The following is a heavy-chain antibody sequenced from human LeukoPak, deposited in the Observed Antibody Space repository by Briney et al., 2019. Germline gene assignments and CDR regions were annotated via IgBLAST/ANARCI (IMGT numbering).Heavy chain of an antibody. J-gene: IGHJ4*02. V-gene: IGHV3-13*01. D-gene: IGHD2-2*02. CDR1: GFTFSSYD. CDR3: ASLYCSSTSCYTRRYFDY. Sequence: GGSLRLSCAASGFTFSSYDMHWVRQATGKGLEWVSAIGTAGDTYYPGSVKGRFTISRENAKNSLYLQMNSLRAGDTAVYYCASLYCSSTSCYTRRYFDYWGQGTLVTVSS. CDR2: IGTAGDT.